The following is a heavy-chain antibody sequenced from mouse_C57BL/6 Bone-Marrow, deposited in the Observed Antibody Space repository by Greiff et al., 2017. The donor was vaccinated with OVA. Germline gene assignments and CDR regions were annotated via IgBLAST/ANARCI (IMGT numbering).Heavy chain of an antibody. CDR1: GFTFSSYG. CDR3: ARESTVVAQFDY. V-gene: IGHV5-6*01. J-gene: IGHJ2*01. Sequence: EVKVVESGGDLVKPGGSLKLSCAASGFTFSSYGMSWVRQTPDKRLEWVATISSGGSYTYYPDSVKGRFTISRDNAKNTLYLQMSSLKSEDTAMYYCARESTVVAQFDYWGQGTTLTVSS. D-gene: IGHD1-1*01. CDR2: ISSGGSYT.